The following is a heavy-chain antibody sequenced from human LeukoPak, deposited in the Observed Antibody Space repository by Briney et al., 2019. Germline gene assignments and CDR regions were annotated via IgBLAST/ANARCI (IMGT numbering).Heavy chain of an antibody. CDR3: ARDHYDFWSGYYTGSRFDP. Sequence: PETLSLTCTVSGGSISSYYWSWIRQPPGKGLEWIGYIYYSGSTNYNPSLKSRVTISVDTSKNQFSLKLSSVTAADTAVYYCARDHYDFWSGYYTGSRFDPWGQGTLVTVSP. D-gene: IGHD3-3*01. CDR1: GGSISSYY. CDR2: IYYSGST. J-gene: IGHJ5*02. V-gene: IGHV4-59*01.